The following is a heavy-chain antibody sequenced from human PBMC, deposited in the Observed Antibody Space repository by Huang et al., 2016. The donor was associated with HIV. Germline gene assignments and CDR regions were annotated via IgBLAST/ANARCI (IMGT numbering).Heavy chain of an antibody. D-gene: IGHD3-3*01. CDR2: ITDGINNR. CDR3: AKDADTSGYDVLGPFGS. Sequence: EVLLLESGGGLVQPGGSLRLSCVASGFTFSSYAMSWVRQAPGKGLECVSGITDGINNRYYAHSGKGRFAVSRDDSTNTLYLQMNSLRAEDTAVYYCAKDADTSGYDVLGPFGSWGQGTLVTVSS. CDR1: GFTFSSYA. J-gene: IGHJ4*02. V-gene: IGHV3-23*01.